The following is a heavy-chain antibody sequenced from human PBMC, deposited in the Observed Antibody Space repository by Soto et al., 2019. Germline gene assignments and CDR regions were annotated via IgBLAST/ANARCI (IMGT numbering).Heavy chain of an antibody. Sequence: QVQLVQSGAEVKKPGASVKVSCKASGYTFTSYDINWVRQATGQGLEWMGWMNPTSGNTGYAQKFQGRVTMTRNTSISTSYMELSSLRSEDTAVYYCARGRYCSSTICYTGRLFDPWGQGTLVTVSS. J-gene: IGHJ5*02. CDR1: GYTFTSYD. CDR2: MNPTSGNT. D-gene: IGHD2-2*02. V-gene: IGHV1-8*01. CDR3: ARGRYCSSTICYTGRLFDP.